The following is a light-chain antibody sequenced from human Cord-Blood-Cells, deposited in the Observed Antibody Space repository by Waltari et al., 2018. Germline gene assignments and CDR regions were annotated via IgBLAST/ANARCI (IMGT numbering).Light chain of an antibody. V-gene: IGKV3-20*01. CDR1: QSVSSSY. CDR3: QQYGSSRFT. J-gene: IGKJ3*01. Sequence: EIALTQSPGTLSLSPGERATLSCRASQSVSSSYLARYQQKPGQAPRLLIYGASSRATGIPDRFSGSGSGTDFTLTISRLEPEDFAVYYCQQYGSSRFTFGPGTKVDIK. CDR2: GAS.